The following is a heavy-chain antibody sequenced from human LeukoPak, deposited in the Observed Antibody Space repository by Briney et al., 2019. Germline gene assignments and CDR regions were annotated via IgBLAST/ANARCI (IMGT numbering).Heavy chain of an antibody. J-gene: IGHJ6*03. V-gene: IGHV4-39*07. CDR2: LYHSGST. CDR1: GGSISSGSYY. D-gene: IGHD2/OR15-2a*01. Sequence: SETLSLTCTVSGGSISSGSYYWSWIRQPAGKGLEWIGSLYHSGSTYYNPSLKSRVTISVDTSKNQFSLKLSSVTAADTAVYYCASVKRGKPEVNYYYYYSRDVGGKGTTVTVSS. CDR3: ASVKRGKPEVNYYYYYSRDV.